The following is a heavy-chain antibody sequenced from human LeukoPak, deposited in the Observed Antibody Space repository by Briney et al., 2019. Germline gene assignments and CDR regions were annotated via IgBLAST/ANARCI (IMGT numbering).Heavy chain of an antibody. V-gene: IGHV3-74*01. Sequence: GGSLRLSCEASGLTFSNSWMHRVRHAPGKGLVWASRINNEGTTISYADSVKGRFTISRDNAKNTLYLQMNSLRAEDTAVYYCARVSGLGMNEYYQHWGQGTLVTVAS. CDR3: ARVSGLGMNEYYQH. D-gene: IGHD3-10*01. J-gene: IGHJ1*01. CDR1: GLTFSNSW. CDR2: INNEGTTI.